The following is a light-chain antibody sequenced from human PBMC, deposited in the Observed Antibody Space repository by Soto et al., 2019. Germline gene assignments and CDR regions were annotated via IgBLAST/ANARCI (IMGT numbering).Light chain of an antibody. CDR1: QSVSTY. V-gene: IGKV3-11*01. Sequence: EIVLTQSPATLSLSPGEGATLSCRASQSVSTYLAWYQQKPGQAPRLLIYDASNRATDIPARFSGSGSGTDFTLTISSLEPEDFAVYYCQQRSRWAKTFGQGTKVEI. CDR2: DAS. CDR3: QQRSRWAKT. J-gene: IGKJ1*01.